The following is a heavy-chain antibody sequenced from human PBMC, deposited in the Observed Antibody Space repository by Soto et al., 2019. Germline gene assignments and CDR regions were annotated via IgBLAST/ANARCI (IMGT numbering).Heavy chain of an antibody. J-gene: IGHJ6*02. CDR2: IIPIFGTA. Sequence: SVKVSCKASGGTFSSYAISWVRQAPGQGLEWMGGIIPIFGTANYAQKFQGRVTITADESTSTAYMELSSLRSEDTALYYCAKGRRYYYYYGVDVWGQGTTVTVSS. CDR3: AKGRRYYYYYGVDV. V-gene: IGHV1-69*13. CDR1: GGTFSSYA.